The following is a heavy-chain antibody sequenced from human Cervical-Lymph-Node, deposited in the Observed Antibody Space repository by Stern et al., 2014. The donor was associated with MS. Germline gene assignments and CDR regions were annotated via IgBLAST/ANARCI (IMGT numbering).Heavy chain of an antibody. J-gene: IGHJ4*02. CDR3: ARKGTYGLDY. CDR2: IYPDDSDA. V-gene: IGHV5-51*01. Sequence: QLVQSGAEVKKPGESLKISCKGSGYNFASYWIGWVRQLPGKGLEWMGIIYPDDSDARYTPSFQGQVTMSADKSIGTAYLQWSSLKASDTAFYFCARKGTYGLDYWGQGALVTVSS. CDR1: GYNFASYW. D-gene: IGHD3-10*01.